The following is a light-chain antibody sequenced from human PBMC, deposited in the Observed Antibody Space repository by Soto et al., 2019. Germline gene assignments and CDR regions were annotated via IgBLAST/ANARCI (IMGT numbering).Light chain of an antibody. V-gene: IGLV2-8*01. Sequence: QSVLTQPPSVSAAPGQRVSISCSGGSSNIGKNSVSWYQQHPGKAPKLMIYEVNKRPSGVPDRFSGSKSGNTASLTVSGLQAEDEADYYCSSYAGSSNVFGTGTKVTVL. CDR2: EVN. CDR1: SSNIGKNS. J-gene: IGLJ1*01. CDR3: SSYAGSSNV.